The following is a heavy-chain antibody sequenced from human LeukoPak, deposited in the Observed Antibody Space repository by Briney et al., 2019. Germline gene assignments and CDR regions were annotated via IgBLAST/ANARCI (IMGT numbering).Heavy chain of an antibody. CDR2: ISAYNGNT. J-gene: IGHJ4*02. D-gene: IGHD2-15*01. Sequence: ASVKVSCKASGYTFTSYGISWVGQAPGQGLEWMGWISAYNGNTNYAQKLQGRVTMTTDTSTSTAYTELRSLRSDDTAVYYCARWGPYCSGGRCYQFDYWGQGTLVTVSS. CDR3: ARWGPYCSGGRCYQFDY. CDR1: GYTFTSYG. V-gene: IGHV1-18*01.